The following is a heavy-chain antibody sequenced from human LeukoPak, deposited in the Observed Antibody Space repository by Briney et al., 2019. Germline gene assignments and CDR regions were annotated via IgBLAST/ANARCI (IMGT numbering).Heavy chain of an antibody. CDR3: ARSGATYEPYYFDY. CDR2: IYPGNSDT. J-gene: IGHJ4*02. Sequence: GESLKISCKISGYILTNNWIGWVRQVPGKGLEWMGLIYPGNSDTKYSPSFQGQVTFSVDKSISTAYLHWSSLKASDTAMYYYARSGATYEPYYFDYWGQGTLVTVSS. V-gene: IGHV5-51*01. D-gene: IGHD1-26*01. CDR1: GYILTNNW.